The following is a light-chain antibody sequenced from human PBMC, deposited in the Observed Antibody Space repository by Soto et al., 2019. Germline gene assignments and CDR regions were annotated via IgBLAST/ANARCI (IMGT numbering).Light chain of an antibody. J-gene: IGKJ4*01. CDR2: AAS. Sequence: EIVMTQSPATLSVSPGERVTLSCRASQSVTRNLAWYQHTPRQSPRLLISAASSGATGLPSRFSGSGSGTDFTLTISSLQSEDAAVYYCQQYHHWPVTFGGGTKVEIK. V-gene: IGKV3-15*01. CDR3: QQYHHWPVT. CDR1: QSVTRN.